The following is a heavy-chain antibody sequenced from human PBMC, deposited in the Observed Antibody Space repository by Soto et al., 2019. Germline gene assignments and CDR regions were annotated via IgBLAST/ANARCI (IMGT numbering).Heavy chain of an antibody. D-gene: IGHD1-20*01. Sequence: PSETLSLTCTFSGGSISSYYWSWIRQPPGKGLEWIGYIYYSGITNYNPSLKSRVTISVDTSKSQFSLKLSSVTAADTAVYYCARYKSNYYYGMDVWGQGTTVTVSS. J-gene: IGHJ6*02. CDR3: ARYKSNYYYGMDV. V-gene: IGHV4-59*01. CDR1: GGSISSYY. CDR2: IYYSGIT.